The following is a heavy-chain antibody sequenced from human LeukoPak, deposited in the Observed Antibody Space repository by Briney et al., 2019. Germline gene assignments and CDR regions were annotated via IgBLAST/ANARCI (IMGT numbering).Heavy chain of an antibody. Sequence: ASVKVSCKASGGTFSSYAISWVRQAPGQGREWMGGIIPIFGTANYAQKSQGKVTITADESTSTAYMDLSSLRSEDTAVYYCAISGLLWFGDYHYYMDVWGKGTTVTVSS. J-gene: IGHJ6*03. V-gene: IGHV1-69*01. CDR1: GGTFSSYA. CDR3: AISGLLWFGDYHYYMDV. CDR2: IIPIFGTA. D-gene: IGHD3-10*01.